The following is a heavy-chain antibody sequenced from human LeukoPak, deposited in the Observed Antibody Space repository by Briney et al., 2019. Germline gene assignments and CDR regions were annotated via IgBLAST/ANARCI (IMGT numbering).Heavy chain of an antibody. J-gene: IGHJ4*02. Sequence: KTSETLSLTCTVSGGSISSGGYYWNWIRQHPTEGLEWIGHIYYTGRTTYNPSVKSRVTISADTSKNQFSLRLNSVTAADTAVYFCASAPLGNSFGNMAYWGQGALVTVSS. CDR2: IYYTGRT. D-gene: IGHD5-18*01. V-gene: IGHV4-31*03. CDR3: ASAPLGNSFGNMAY. CDR1: GGSISSGGYY.